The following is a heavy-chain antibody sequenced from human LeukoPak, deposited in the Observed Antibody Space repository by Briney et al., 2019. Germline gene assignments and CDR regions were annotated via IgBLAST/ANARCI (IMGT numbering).Heavy chain of an antibody. Sequence: SETLFLTCIVSGGSVSSYHWSWVRQPPGEGLEWIAYVHNSGSTSYNPSLKSRVIISVDRSKNQFSLKMNSVTAADTAVYYCVRDWEGFNFDSWGQETMVTVSS. CDR3: VRDWEGFNFDS. D-gene: IGHD1-26*01. J-gene: IGHJ3*02. CDR1: GGSVSSYH. V-gene: IGHV4-59*02. CDR2: VHNSGST.